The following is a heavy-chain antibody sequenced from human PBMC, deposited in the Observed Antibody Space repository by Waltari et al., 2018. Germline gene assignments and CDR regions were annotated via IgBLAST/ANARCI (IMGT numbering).Heavy chain of an antibody. J-gene: IGHJ4*02. CDR2: ISHSGST. D-gene: IGHD6-19*01. CDR1: GGSFSGYY. CDR3: ARVVARGWVLQAGFDY. V-gene: IGHV4-34*01. Sequence: QVQLQQWGAGLLKPSETLSLTCAVYGGSFSGYYWSWIRQPPGKGLEWIGEISHSGSTNYNPSLKSRVTISVDTSKNQFSLKLSSVTAADTAVYYCARVVARGWVLQAGFDYWGQGTLVTVSS.